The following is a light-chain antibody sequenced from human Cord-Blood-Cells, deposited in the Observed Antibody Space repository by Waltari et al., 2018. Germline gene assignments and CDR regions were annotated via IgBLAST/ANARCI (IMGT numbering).Light chain of an antibody. J-gene: IGKJ4*01. Sequence: DIQMTQSPSTLSASVGDRVTITCRASQSISSWLAWYQQKPGKDPKLLIYDASSLESGVPARFSGSGSGTEVTLTISSLQPDDFATYYCQQYNSYPLTFGGGTKVEIK. CDR2: DAS. V-gene: IGKV1-5*01. CDR1: QSISSW. CDR3: QQYNSYPLT.